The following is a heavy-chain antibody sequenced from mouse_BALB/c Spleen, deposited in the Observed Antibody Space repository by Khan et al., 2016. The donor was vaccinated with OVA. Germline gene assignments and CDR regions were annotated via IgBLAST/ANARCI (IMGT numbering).Heavy chain of an antibody. J-gene: IGHJ3*01. Sequence: VQLQESGAELARPGASVKMSCKASGYTFTCYTIHWIKKRPGQGLEWIGYINPSNGYTNYNQKFKDKATLTTDKSSTTAYLQLSSLTSDDSAVYTCVGAAAYHRNDGWFAYWGQGTLVTVSA. D-gene: IGHD2-14*01. CDR3: VGAAAYHRNDGWFAY. CDR2: INPSNGYT. V-gene: IGHV1-4*01. CDR1: GYTFTCYT.